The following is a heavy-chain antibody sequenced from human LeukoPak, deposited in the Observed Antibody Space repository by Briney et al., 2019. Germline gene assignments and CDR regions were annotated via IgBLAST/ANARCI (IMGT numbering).Heavy chain of an antibody. J-gene: IGHJ4*02. CDR3: EVVVTAIGDY. CDR2: ISSDGSNT. V-gene: IGHV3-74*01. CDR1: GFTFSRYW. D-gene: IGHD2-21*02. Sequence: GGSLRLSCAASGFTFSRYWMHWVRQAPGKGLVWVSRISSDGSNTSYADSVTGRFTISRDNAKNTLYLQMNSLRAEDTAVYYCEVVVTAIGDYWGQGALVTVSS.